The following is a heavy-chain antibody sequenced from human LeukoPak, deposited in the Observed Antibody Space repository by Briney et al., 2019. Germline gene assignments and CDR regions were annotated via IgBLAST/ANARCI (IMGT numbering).Heavy chain of an antibody. Sequence: GGSLRLSCAASGFTFNSYAMSWVRQAPGKGLEWVSSISASGGSTYHADSVKGRFTISRDNSKNTVHLQMNSLRADDTALYYCAKGAVAAAGSGFEYWGQGTLVTVFS. CDR3: AKGAVAAAGSGFEY. D-gene: IGHD6-13*01. CDR1: GFTFNSYA. J-gene: IGHJ4*02. CDR2: ISASGGST. V-gene: IGHV3-23*01.